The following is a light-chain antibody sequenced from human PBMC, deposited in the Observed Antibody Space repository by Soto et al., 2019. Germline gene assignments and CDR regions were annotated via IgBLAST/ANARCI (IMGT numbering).Light chain of an antibody. Sequence: QSVLTQPPSVSAAPGQTVTISCSGSSSNIGSRYVSWYQQVPGTAPKLLIYDNDKRPSGTPDRFSGSKSGTSATLGITGLQTGDEADYYCGSWDTSLSTVVFGGGTKVTVL. J-gene: IGLJ2*01. CDR1: SSNIGSRY. CDR2: DND. V-gene: IGLV1-51*01. CDR3: GSWDTSLSTVV.